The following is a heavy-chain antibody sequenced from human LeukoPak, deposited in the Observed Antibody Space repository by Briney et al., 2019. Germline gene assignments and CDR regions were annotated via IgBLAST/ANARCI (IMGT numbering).Heavy chain of an antibody. V-gene: IGHV3-23*01. J-gene: IGHJ3*02. D-gene: IGHD6-19*01. CDR1: GFTFSSYG. Sequence: GGSLRLSCAASGFTFSSYGMSWVRQAPGKGLEWVSAISGSGGSTYYADSVKGRFTISRDNAKNSLYLQMNSLRAEDTAVYYCARDSSGWFRGAFDIWGQGTMVTVSS. CDR3: ARDSSGWFRGAFDI. CDR2: ISGSGGST.